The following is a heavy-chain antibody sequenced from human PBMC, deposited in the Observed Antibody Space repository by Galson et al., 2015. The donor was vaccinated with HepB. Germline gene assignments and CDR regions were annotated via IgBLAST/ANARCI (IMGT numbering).Heavy chain of an antibody. D-gene: IGHD3-16*01. Sequence: SLRLSCAASGFIFSNYAMSWVRQAPGKGLEWVSTVSNDGGTTYYTDSVKGWFTISRDNSKNTLSLQMNSLRAEDTAVYYCVFGYFFDYWGQGTLVTVSS. CDR2: VSNDGGTT. CDR3: VFGYFFDY. V-gene: IGHV3-23*01. J-gene: IGHJ4*02. CDR1: GFIFSNYA.